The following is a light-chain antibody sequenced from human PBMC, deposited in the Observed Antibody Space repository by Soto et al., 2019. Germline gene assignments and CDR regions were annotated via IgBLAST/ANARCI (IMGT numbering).Light chain of an antibody. J-gene: IGKJ1*01. Sequence: EIVLTQSPGTLSLSPGERAALSCRASRSLSSTSLAWYQQRPGQAPRLLIYDVSSRATGIPGRFSGSGSGTDFTLTINRLEPDDFAVYYCQQYGSSPRTFGQGTKVEIK. CDR2: DVS. V-gene: IGKV3-20*01. CDR1: RSLSSTS. CDR3: QQYGSSPRT.